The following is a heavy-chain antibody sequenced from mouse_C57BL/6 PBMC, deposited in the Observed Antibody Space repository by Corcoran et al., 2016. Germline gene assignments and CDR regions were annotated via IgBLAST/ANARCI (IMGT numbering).Heavy chain of an antibody. V-gene: IGHV8-12*01. CDR3: ARGYYSNYDWYFDV. D-gene: IGHD2-5*01. CDR1: GFSLSTSGMG. J-gene: IGHJ1*03. CDR2: IYWDDDK. Sequence: QVTLKESGPGILQSSQTLSLTCSFSGFSLSTSGMGVSWIRQPSGKGLEWLAHIYWDDDKRYNPSLKSRLTISKDTARNQVFLKSTSVDTADTATYYCARGYYSNYDWYFDVWGTGTTVTVSS.